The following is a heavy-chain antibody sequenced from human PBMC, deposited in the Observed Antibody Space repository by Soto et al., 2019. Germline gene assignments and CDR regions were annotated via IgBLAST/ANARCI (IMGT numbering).Heavy chain of an antibody. V-gene: IGHV3-11*06. J-gene: IGHJ4*02. CDR3: ARDLSCSSNNYFDS. Sequence: PGGSLRLSCVASGFTFSDYYMSWIRKASRKGLEWFSYISSSSSYTNYADCWKGRFTICRDNAKNSLFLQMNSLRADDTAVYYWARDLSCSSNNYFDSWGQRNRVTVSS. CDR2: ISSSSSYT. CDR1: GFTFSDYY. D-gene: IGHD2-21*01.